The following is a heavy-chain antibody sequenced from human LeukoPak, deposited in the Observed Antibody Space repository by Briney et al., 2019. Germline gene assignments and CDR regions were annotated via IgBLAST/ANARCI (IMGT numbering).Heavy chain of an antibody. J-gene: IGHJ4*02. D-gene: IGHD3-3*01. Sequence: KTSETLSLTCTVSGGSISSYYWSWIRQPPGKGLEWIGYIYYSGSTNYNPSLKSRVTISVDTSKNQFSLKLSSVTAADTAVYYCARVAPTEYYDFWSGYPSEYYFDYWGQGTLVTVSS. CDR1: GGSISSYY. V-gene: IGHV4-59*01. CDR2: IYYSGST. CDR3: ARVAPTEYYDFWSGYPSEYYFDY.